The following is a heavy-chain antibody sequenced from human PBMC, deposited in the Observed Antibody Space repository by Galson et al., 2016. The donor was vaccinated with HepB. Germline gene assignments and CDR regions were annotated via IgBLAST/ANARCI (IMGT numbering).Heavy chain of an antibody. D-gene: IGHD3-16*01. V-gene: IGHV3-73*01. CDR1: GFMFSGSA. CDR2: IRSKANSYAT. J-gene: IGHJ6*02. CDR3: TSSAYSDYIYYSGMDV. Sequence: SLRLSCAASGFMFSGSAMHWVRQASGKGLEWVGRIRSKANSYATVYAASVKGRFTISRDDSKNTAYLQMNSLKTEDTAVYYCTSSAYSDYIYYSGMDVWGQGTTVTVS.